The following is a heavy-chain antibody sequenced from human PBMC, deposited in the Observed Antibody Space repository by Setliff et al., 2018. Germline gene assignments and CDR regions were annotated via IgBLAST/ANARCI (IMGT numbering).Heavy chain of an antibody. CDR1: GGSISTSSYY. CDR3: ARTPDGFLGDGYNLNTLGYFDS. CDR2: IYYSGST. D-gene: IGHD3-3*01. V-gene: IGHV4-39*07. Sequence: SETLSLTCTVSGGSISTSSYYWGWIRQPPGKGLEWIGSIYYSGSTYYNPSLKSRVTISVDTSKKQFSLKLSSVTAADTAVYYCARTPDGFLGDGYNLNTLGYFDSWGQGTLVTVSS. J-gene: IGHJ4*02.